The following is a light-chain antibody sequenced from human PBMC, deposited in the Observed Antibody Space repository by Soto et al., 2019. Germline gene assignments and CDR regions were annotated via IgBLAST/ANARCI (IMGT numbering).Light chain of an antibody. J-gene: IGKJ1*01. Sequence: DIQMTQSPSSLPASVGDRVTITCRASQDISTWLAWYQHKAGNAPKLLIYAASNLQRGVPSRFSGGGSGTEFTLTISSLQPDDFATYYCQQYNSYRTFGQGTKVDIK. CDR2: AAS. CDR3: QQYNSYRT. V-gene: IGKV1D-16*01. CDR1: QDISTW.